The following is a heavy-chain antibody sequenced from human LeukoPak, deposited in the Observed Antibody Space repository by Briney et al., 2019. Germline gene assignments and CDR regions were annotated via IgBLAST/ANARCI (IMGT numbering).Heavy chain of an antibody. D-gene: IGHD3-22*01. J-gene: IGHJ4*02. V-gene: IGHV3-23*01. Sequence: GGSLRLTCAASGFTFRNYAMNWVRQAPGKGLEWVSLISTSDNTHYADSVKGRFTISRDIYKNTLYLQMNSLRAEDTAVYFCAKDLDSTGYFSGGDHWGQGTLVTVSS. CDR2: ISTSDNT. CDR1: GFTFRNYA. CDR3: AKDLDSTGYFSGGDH.